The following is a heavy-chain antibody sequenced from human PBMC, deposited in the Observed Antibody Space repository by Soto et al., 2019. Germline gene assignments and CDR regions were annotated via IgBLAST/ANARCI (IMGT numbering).Heavy chain of an antibody. CDR2: IYYSGST. J-gene: IGHJ6*02. D-gene: IGHD5-18*01. V-gene: IGHV4-39*01. Sequence: SETLSLTCTVSGGSISSSSYYWGWIRQPPGKGLEWIGSIYYSGSTYYNPSLKSRVTISVDTSKNQFSLKLSSVTAADTAVYXCARQSLHTAMVVSYYYYYGMDVWGQGTTVTVSS. CDR1: GGSISSSSYY. CDR3: ARQSLHTAMVVSYYYYYGMDV.